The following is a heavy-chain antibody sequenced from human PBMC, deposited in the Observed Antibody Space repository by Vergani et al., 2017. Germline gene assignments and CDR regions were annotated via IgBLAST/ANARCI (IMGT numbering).Heavy chain of an antibody. D-gene: IGHD2/OR15-2a*01. CDR3: ARDTRNCNNPTCLPNNAFDY. J-gene: IGHJ4*02. CDR1: GVIFSRYW. CDR2: INQDGSEK. V-gene: IGHV3-7*01. Sequence: EVQVVESGGGVVQPGGSLRLSCAASGVIFSRYWMSWVRQAPGKGLEWVANINQDGSEKYYVESVKGRFTISRDNAKNSLFLQIFSLRAEDTAVYYCARDTRNCNNPTCLPNNAFDYWGQGILVTVSS.